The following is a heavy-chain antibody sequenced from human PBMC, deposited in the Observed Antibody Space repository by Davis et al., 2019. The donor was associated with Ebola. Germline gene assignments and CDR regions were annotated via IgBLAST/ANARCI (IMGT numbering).Heavy chain of an antibody. V-gene: IGHV3-74*01. Sequence: GESLKISCAASGFSFRTYWMHWVRQAPGKGLVWVSRINSDGSLITYADSVKGRFTISRDNAKNSLYLQMNSLRAEDTAVYYCATKGANYYGSGSHGDWGQGTLVTVSS. CDR1: GFSFRTYW. D-gene: IGHD3-10*01. CDR2: INSDGSLI. J-gene: IGHJ4*02. CDR3: ATKGANYYGSGSHGD.